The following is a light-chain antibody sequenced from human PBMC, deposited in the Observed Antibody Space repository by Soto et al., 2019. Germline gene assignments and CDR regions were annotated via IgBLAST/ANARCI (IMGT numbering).Light chain of an antibody. CDR1: QSVSSSY. V-gene: IGKV3-20*01. Sequence: ESVWTQSPGTLSLSPGERATLSCRASQSVSSSYLAWYQQKPGQAPRLLIYGASSRATGIPDRFSGSGSGTDFTLTISRLEPEDFAVYYCQQYGSSPWPFGPGPKVAIK. CDR2: GAS. CDR3: QQYGSSPWP. J-gene: IGKJ1*01.